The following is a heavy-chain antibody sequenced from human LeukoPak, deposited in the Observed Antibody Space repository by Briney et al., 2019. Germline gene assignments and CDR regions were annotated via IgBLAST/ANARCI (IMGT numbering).Heavy chain of an antibody. CDR2: ITSSGTSSSRFI. D-gene: IGHD2-2*02. Sequence: GGSLRLSCEASGFNFFKYSISWVRQAPGKGLEWVSSITSSGTSSSRFIYYADSVKDRFTISTDTAKNSLYLQMNSLRAEDTAVYYCAREEPGTIQYFQHWGQGSLVTVSS. J-gene: IGHJ1*01. CDR3: AREEPGTIQYFQH. CDR1: GFNFFKYS. V-gene: IGHV3-21*01.